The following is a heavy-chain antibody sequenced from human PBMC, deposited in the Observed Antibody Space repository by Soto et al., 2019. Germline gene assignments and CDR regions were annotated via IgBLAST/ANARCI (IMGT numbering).Heavy chain of an antibody. D-gene: IGHD3-10*01. J-gene: IGHJ3*02. CDR2: IIPILGIA. CDR1: GYTFTSYA. V-gene: IGHV1-69*04. Sequence: ASVKVSCKASGYTFTSYAMHWVRQAPGQGLEWMGRIIPILGIANYAQKFQGRVTITADKSTSTAYMELSSLRSEDTAVYYCARGGRIQGSAFDIWGQGTMVTVSS. CDR3: ARGGRIQGSAFDI.